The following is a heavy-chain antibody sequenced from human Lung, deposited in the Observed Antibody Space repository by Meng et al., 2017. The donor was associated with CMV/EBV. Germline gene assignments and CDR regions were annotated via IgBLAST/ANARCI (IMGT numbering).Heavy chain of an antibody. CDR2: IRYDGSNK. V-gene: IGHV3-30*02. CDR3: AKDGRGYSYGYGMDV. Sequence: GESXKISXAASGFTFSSYGMHWVRQAPGKGLEGVAFIRYDGSNKYYADSVKGRFTISRDNSKNTLYLQMNSLRAEDKAVYYCAKDGRGYSYGYGMDVWGQGXTVTVSS. J-gene: IGHJ6*02. D-gene: IGHD5-18*01. CDR1: GFTFSSYG.